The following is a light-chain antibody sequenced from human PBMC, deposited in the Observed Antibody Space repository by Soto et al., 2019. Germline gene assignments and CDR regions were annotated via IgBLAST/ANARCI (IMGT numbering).Light chain of an antibody. V-gene: IGLV4-69*01. CDR3: PTWGTGIVI. CDR1: SGHSNYA. Sequence: QSVLTQSPSSSASLGASVKLTCTLSSGHSNYAIAWHQQQPEKGPRYLMKLNRDGSHSKGDGIPNRFSGSSSGAERYLTISSLQSEDEADYYCPTWGTGIVIFGVGTKLTVL. CDR2: LNRDGSH. J-gene: IGLJ2*01.